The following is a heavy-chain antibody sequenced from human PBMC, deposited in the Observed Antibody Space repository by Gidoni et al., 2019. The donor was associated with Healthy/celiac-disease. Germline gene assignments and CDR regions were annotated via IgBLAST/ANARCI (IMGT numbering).Heavy chain of an antibody. CDR2: INYRGTP. Sequence: QVQLQESGPGLVKPSQTLSLTCTVSGGSLSSGGYYWSWIRQHPGKGLAWIGYINYRGTPYYTPSLKGGFTIPVTTSKNHFPLKLSSGTAADTAVYYGGRGGGLVGATHWFDPWGQGTLVTVSS. V-gene: IGHV4-31*03. CDR1: GGSLSSGGYY. J-gene: IGHJ5*02. D-gene: IGHD1-26*01. CDR3: GRGGGLVGATHWFDP.